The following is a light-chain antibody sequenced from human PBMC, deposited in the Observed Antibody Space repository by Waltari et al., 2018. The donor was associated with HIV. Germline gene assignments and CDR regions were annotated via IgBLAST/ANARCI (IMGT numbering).Light chain of an antibody. CDR1: QSLLHSNGYNF. CDR2: LGS. Sequence: IVMTQSPLSLPVTPGEPASISCSSSQSLLHSNGYNFLDWYLQKPGQSPQLLIYLGSNRASGVPDRFSGSGSGTDFTLNISSLQPEDVATYYCQKYNSAPLITFGPGTKVDIK. CDR3: QKYNSAPLIT. J-gene: IGKJ3*01. V-gene: IGKV2-28*01.